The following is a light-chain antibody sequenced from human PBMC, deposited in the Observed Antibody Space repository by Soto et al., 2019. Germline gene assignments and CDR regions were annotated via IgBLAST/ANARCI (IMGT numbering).Light chain of an antibody. V-gene: IGKV1-39*01. CDR2: AAS. CDR1: QSISSY. Sequence: DIQMTQSPSSLSASVGDRVTITCRASQSISSYLNWYQQKPGKAPKLLIYAASSLQSGVPSRFSGSGSGTDFTLTISSLQPEDFATYDCQQSYSTLTLTFGQGTKVEIK. J-gene: IGKJ1*01. CDR3: QQSYSTLTLT.